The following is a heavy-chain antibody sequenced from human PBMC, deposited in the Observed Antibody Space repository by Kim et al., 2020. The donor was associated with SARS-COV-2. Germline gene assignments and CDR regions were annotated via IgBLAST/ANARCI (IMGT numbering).Heavy chain of an antibody. CDR2: INPDTGGT. CDR3: VREKWLVINWFDP. J-gene: IGHJ5*02. D-gene: IGHD6-19*01. CDR1: GYTFTGHN. V-gene: IGHV1-2*02. Sequence: ASVKVSCKASGYTFTGHNIHWVRQAPGQGLEWIGWINPDTGGTNFAQKFQGRVAMTRDTSISTAYMELSSLISDDTAIYYCVREKWLVINWFDPWGQGTLVTVSS.